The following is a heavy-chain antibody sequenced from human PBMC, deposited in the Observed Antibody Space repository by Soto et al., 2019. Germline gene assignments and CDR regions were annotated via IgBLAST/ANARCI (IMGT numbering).Heavy chain of an antibody. Sequence: SETLSLTCTVSGGSISSYYWSWIRQPPGKGLEWIGYTYYSGSTNYNPSLKSRVTISVDTSKNQFSLKLSSVTAADTAVYYCARAGDPYYYYYGMDVWGQGTTVTVSS. CDR1: GGSISSYY. CDR3: ARAGDPYYYYYGMDV. J-gene: IGHJ6*02. CDR2: TYYSGST. V-gene: IGHV4-59*01. D-gene: IGHD1-1*01.